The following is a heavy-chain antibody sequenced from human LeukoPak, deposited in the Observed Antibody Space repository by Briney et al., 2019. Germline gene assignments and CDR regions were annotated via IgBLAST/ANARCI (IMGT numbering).Heavy chain of an antibody. CDR3: ARQRYSYGLDY. CDR1: GGSISSSSYY. J-gene: IGHJ4*02. D-gene: IGHD5-18*01. CDR2: IYYSGST. Sequence: SETLSLTCTVSGGSISSSSYYWGWIRQPPGKGLEWIGSIYYSGSTHYNPSLKSRVTISVDTSKNQFSLKLSSVTAADTAVYYCARQRYSYGLDYWGQGTLVTVSS. V-gene: IGHV4-39*01.